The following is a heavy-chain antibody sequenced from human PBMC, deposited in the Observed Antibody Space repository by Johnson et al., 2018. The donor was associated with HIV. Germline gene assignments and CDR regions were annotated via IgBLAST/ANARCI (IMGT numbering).Heavy chain of an antibody. Sequence: QVQLVESGGGVVQPGRSLRLSCAASVFTFISYAMHWVRQAPGKGLEWVAVISYDGSNKYYADSVKGRFTISRDNSKNTLYLQMNSLRVEDTAVYYCARAIDQGYSSGWSSDVYDIWGQGTMVTVSA. CDR1: VFTFISYA. D-gene: IGHD6-19*01. V-gene: IGHV3-30-3*01. CDR3: ARAIDQGYSSGWSSDVYDI. CDR2: ISYDGSNK. J-gene: IGHJ3*02.